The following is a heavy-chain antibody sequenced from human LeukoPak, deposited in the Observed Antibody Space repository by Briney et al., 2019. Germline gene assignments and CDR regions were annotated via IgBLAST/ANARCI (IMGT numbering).Heavy chain of an antibody. Sequence: SVKVSFKASGYTFTSYGISWVRQAPGQGLEWMGWISAYNGNTNYAQKLQGRVTMTRDTSISTAYMELSRLRSDDTAVYYCARGVSSSLHFDLWGRGTLVTVSS. CDR2: ISAYNGNT. V-gene: IGHV1-18*01. D-gene: IGHD6-13*01. CDR3: ARGVSSSLHFDL. J-gene: IGHJ2*01. CDR1: GYTFTSYG.